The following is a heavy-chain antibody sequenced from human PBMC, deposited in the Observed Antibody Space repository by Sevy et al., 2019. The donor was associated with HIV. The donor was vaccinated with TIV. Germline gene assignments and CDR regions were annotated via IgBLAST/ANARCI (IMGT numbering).Heavy chain of an antibody. D-gene: IGHD3-10*01. CDR3: AATNDYYTNSGSPFDY. Sequence: ASVKVSCKVYGHTLNRLGIHWVRQAPGKGLEWMGSFDPEDGETFQAQKFQGRVTITDDTSTDTAYMELSSLRAEDTAVYYCAATNDYYTNSGSPFDYWGQGTLVTVSS. CDR2: FDPEDGET. V-gene: IGHV1-24*01. J-gene: IGHJ4*02. CDR1: GHTLNRLG.